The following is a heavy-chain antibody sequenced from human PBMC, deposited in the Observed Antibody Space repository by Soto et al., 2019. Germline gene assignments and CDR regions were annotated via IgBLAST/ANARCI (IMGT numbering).Heavy chain of an antibody. CDR3: AKDRDGTWTWYYYGMDV. CDR2: ISYDGSNK. D-gene: IGHD2-15*01. J-gene: IGHJ6*02. CDR1: GFTFSSYG. Sequence: GPLRLSCAASGFTFSSYGMHWVRQAPGKGLEWVAVISYDGSNKYYADSVKGRFTISRDNSKNTLYLQMNSLRAEDTAVYYCAKDRDGTWTWYYYGMDVWGQGTTVTVSS. V-gene: IGHV3-30*18.